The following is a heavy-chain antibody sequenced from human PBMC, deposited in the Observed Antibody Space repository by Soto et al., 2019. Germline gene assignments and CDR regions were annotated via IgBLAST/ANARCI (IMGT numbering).Heavy chain of an antibody. CDR2: IIPIFGTA. D-gene: IGHD2-2*01. CDR1: GGTFSSYA. J-gene: IGHJ6*02. Sequence: SVKVSCKASGGTFSSYAISWVRQAPGQGLEWMGGIIPIFGTANYAQKFQGRVTITADESTSTAYMELGSLRSEDTAVYYCARHDCISTSCYYYYYYGMDVWGQGTTVTVSS. CDR3: ARHDCISTSCYYYYYYGMDV. V-gene: IGHV1-69*13.